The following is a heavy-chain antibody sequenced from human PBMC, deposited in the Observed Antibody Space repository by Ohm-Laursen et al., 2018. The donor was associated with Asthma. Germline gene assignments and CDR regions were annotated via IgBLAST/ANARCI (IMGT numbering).Heavy chain of an antibody. CDR1: GFTFRSYA. CDR3: ARDVMEWYLPAFDF. D-gene: IGHD3-3*01. J-gene: IGHJ4*02. V-gene: IGHV3-30-3*01. Sequence: SLRLCAAPGFTFRSYAMHWVRQAPGKGLEWVAVGGSYYDGGLKYYADSVNGRFTVSRDDSKNTLYLQMNSLRPDDTAVYYCARDVMEWYLPAFDFWGQGTLVTVSS. CDR2: GGSYYDGGLK.